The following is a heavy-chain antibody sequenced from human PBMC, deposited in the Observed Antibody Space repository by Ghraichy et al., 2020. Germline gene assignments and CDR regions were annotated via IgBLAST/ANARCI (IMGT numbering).Heavy chain of an antibody. CDR1: GYTFTSYG. J-gene: IGHJ6*02. V-gene: IGHV1-18*01. D-gene: IGHD6-6*01. Sequence: ASVKVSCKASGYTFTSYGISWVRQAPGQGLEWMGWISAYNGNTNFAQKLQGRVTMTTDTSTSTAYMELRSLRSDDTAVYYCARGLDSRSPQYYYGMDVWGQGTTVTVSS. CDR3: ARGLDSRSPQYYYGMDV. CDR2: ISAYNGNT.